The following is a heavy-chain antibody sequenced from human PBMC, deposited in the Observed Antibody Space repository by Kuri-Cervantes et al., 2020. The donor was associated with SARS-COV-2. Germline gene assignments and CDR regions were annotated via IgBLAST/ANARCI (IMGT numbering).Heavy chain of an antibody. D-gene: IGHD1-26*01. J-gene: IGHJ4*02. CDR3: ARSYSGSYLGPFDY. CDR2: ISYDGSKK. Sequence: GGSLRLSCAASGFTFSSYAMHWVRQAPGKGLEWVAVISYDGSKKYYAESVKGRFTISRDNSKNTMYLQMNSLRAEDTAVYYCARSYSGSYLGPFDYWGQGTLVTVSS. CDR1: GFTFSSYA. V-gene: IGHV3-30*04.